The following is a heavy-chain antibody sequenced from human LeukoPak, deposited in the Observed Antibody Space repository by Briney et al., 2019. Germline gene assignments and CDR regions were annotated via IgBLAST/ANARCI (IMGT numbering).Heavy chain of an antibody. CDR1: GYTFTSYG. V-gene: IGHV1-18*01. D-gene: IGHD3-3*01. J-gene: IGHJ5*02. CDR3: ARDLTINYDFWSGYYRPNWFDP. CDR2: ISAYNGNT. Sequence: ASVKVSCKASGYTFTSYGISWVRQAPGQGLEWMGWISAYNGNTNYAQKLQGRVTMTTDTSTSTAYMELRSLRSDDTAVYYCARDLTINYDFWSGYYRPNWFDPWGQGTLVTVSS.